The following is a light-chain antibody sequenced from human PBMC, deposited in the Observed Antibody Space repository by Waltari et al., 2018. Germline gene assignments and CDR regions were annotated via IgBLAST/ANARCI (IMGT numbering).Light chain of an antibody. J-gene: IGKJ2*01. CDR2: GAS. Sequence: EVVLTQSPDTLSLSPGERDTLPCRASHSLTKRYVAWYQQKPGRAPRLLIYGASSRAAGIPDRFSGSGSGTDFTLTISRLEPEDFAVYYCQQYGSSVLYTFGQGTKLEIK. V-gene: IGKV3-20*01. CDR1: HSLTKRY. CDR3: QQYGSSVLYT.